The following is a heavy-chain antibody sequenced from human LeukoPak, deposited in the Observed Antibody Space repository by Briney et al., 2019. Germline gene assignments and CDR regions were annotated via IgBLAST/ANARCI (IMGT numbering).Heavy chain of an antibody. CDR3: ARLLDNDISGDPDTFDV. D-gene: IGHD3-22*01. CDR1: GGSLSGHY. V-gene: IGHV4-59*11. J-gene: IGHJ3*01. Sequence: SETLSLTCTVSGGSLSGHYWSWIRQPPGKRLEWIGYVSYTGRTKYNPSLQSRVTISIDTSKSQFPLKLTSVTSADTAVYSCARLLDNDISGDPDTFDVWSQGTTVIVSS. CDR2: VSYTGRT.